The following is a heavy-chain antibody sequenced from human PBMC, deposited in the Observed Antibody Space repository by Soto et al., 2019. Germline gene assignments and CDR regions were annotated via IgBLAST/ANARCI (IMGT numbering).Heavy chain of an antibody. CDR1: GGTFSSYA. CDR2: IIPIFGTA. Sequence: SVKVSCKASGGTFSSYAISWVRQAPGQGLEWMGGIIPIFGTANYAQKFQGRVTITADKSTSTAYMELSSLRSEDTAVYYCARATLHYAILTAEYYYYGMDVWGQGTTVTVSS. J-gene: IGHJ6*02. V-gene: IGHV1-69*06. CDR3: ARATLHYAILTAEYYYYGMDV. D-gene: IGHD3-9*01.